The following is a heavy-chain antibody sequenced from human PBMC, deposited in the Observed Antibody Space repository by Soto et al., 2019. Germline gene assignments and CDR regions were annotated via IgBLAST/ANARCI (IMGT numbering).Heavy chain of an antibody. Sequence: GGSLRLSCAASGFTFSSYSMNWVRQAPGKGLEWVSYISSSSSTIYYADSVKGRFTISRDNAKNSLYLQMNSLRDEDTAVYYCARDGPEMQQLDGDFDYWGQGTLVTVSS. CDR1: GFTFSSYS. V-gene: IGHV3-48*02. D-gene: IGHD6-13*01. CDR3: ARDGPEMQQLDGDFDY. J-gene: IGHJ4*02. CDR2: ISSSSSTI.